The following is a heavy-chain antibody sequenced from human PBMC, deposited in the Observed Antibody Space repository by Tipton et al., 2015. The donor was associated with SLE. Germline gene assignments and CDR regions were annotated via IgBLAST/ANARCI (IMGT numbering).Heavy chain of an antibody. Sequence: TLSLTCTVSGGSVTSYFWSWFRQPPGKGLEWIGYIYHTGRTNYNPSLQSRVTISIDTSKRQVSLKLRSVTAADTAVYYCARGRDNSGWYPYYFDSWGQGTLVTVSS. J-gene: IGHJ4*02. D-gene: IGHD6-19*01. CDR2: IYHTGRT. CDR1: GGSVTSYF. CDR3: ARGRDNSGWYPYYFDS. V-gene: IGHV4-59*08.